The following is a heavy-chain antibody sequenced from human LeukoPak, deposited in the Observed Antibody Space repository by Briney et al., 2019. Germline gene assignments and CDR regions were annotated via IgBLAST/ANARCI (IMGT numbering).Heavy chain of an antibody. CDR3: ARDAGYSGYDSGLDY. CDR1: GGTFSSYA. V-gene: IGHV1-69*13. Sequence: SVKVSCKASGGTFSSYAISWVRQAPGQGLEWMGGIIPIFGTANYAQKFQGRVTITADESTSTAYMELSSLRSEDTAVYYCARDAGYSGYDSGLDYWGQGTLVTVSS. D-gene: IGHD5-12*01. J-gene: IGHJ4*02. CDR2: IIPIFGTA.